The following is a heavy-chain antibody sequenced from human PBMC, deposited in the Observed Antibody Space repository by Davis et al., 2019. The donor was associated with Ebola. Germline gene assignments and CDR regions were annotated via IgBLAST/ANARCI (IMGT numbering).Heavy chain of an antibody. J-gene: IGHJ2*01. CDR2: IIPIFGTA. Sequence: SVKVSCKASGGTFSSYAISWVRQAPGQGLEWMGGIIPIFGTANYAQKFQGRVTITADESTSTAYMELSSLRSEDTAVYYCARVRSCSGGSCYFDWYFDLWGRGTLVTVSS. V-gene: IGHV1-69*13. CDR1: GGTFSSYA. CDR3: ARVRSCSGGSCYFDWYFDL. D-gene: IGHD2-15*01.